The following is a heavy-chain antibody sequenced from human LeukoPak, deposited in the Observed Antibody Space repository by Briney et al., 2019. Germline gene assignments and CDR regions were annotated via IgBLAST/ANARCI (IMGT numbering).Heavy chain of an antibody. J-gene: IGHJ4*02. Sequence: PSETLSLTCTVSGGSVSSGSYYWNWIRQPPGKGLEWIGYIYNSGGTNYNPSLKSRVTISVDTSKNQFSLKLSSVTAADTAVYYCAREEGSYYDSSGYFSPKPIFYFDYWGQGILVTVPS. CDR2: IYNSGGT. D-gene: IGHD3-22*01. CDR3: AREEGSYYDSSGYFSPKPIFYFDY. CDR1: GGSVSSGSYY. V-gene: IGHV4-61*01.